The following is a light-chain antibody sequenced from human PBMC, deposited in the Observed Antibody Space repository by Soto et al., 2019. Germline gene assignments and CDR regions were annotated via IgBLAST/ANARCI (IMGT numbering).Light chain of an antibody. Sequence: QSALTQPASLSGSPGQSITISCTGTSSDIGSSNYVSWYQQHPGKAHKLMIFDVSYRPSGISDRFSGSKSGNTASLTISGLQPEDEADYYCSSYGASSTLFGGGTQLTVL. J-gene: IGLJ7*01. CDR1: SSDIGSSNY. V-gene: IGLV2-14*03. CDR3: SSYGASSTL. CDR2: DVS.